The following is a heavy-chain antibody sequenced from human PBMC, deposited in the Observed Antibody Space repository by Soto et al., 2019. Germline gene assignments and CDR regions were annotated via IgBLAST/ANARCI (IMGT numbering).Heavy chain of an antibody. CDR2: ISYDGSNK. CDR3: AKGRGLRWDYYYGMDV. J-gene: IGHJ6*02. CDR1: GFTFSSYG. V-gene: IGHV3-30*18. D-gene: IGHD4-17*01. Sequence: XLGLSCAWSGFTFSSYGMHWVRQAPGKGLEWVAVISYDGSNKYYADSVKGRFTISRDNSKNTLYLQMNSLRAEDTAVYYCAKGRGLRWDYYYGMDVWGQGTTVTVSS.